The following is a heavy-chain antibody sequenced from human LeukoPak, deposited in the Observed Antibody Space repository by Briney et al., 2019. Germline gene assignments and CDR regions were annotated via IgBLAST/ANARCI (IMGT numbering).Heavy chain of an antibody. Sequence: SGTLSLTCAVSGGSISSSNWWSWVRQPPGKGLEWIGEIYHSGSTNYNPSLKSRVTISVDTSKNQFSLTLSSVTAADTAVYYCARRYCSSTSCYRGYYWGQGTLVTVSS. J-gene: IGHJ4*02. D-gene: IGHD2-2*01. CDR2: IYHSGST. CDR3: ARRYCSSTSCYRGYY. V-gene: IGHV4-4*02. CDR1: GGSISSSNW.